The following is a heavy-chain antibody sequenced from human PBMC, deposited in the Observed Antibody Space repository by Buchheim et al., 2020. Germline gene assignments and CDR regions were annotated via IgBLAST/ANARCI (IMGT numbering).Heavy chain of an antibody. CDR2: ISSSSSTI. CDR3: AREETIVVVPAAIDY. CDR1: GFTFSSYS. J-gene: IGHJ4*02. V-gene: IGHV3-48*04. D-gene: IGHD2-2*01. Sequence: EVQLVESGGGLVQPGGSLRLSCVASGFTFSSYSMNWVRQAPGKGLEWVSYISSSSSTIYYADSVKGRSTISRDNAKNSLYLQMNSLRAEDTAVYYCAREETIVVVPAAIDYWGQGTL.